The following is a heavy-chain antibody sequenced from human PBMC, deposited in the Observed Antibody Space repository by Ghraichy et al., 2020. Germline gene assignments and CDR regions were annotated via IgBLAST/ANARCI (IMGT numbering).Heavy chain of an antibody. V-gene: IGHV3-30-3*01. J-gene: IGHJ4*02. Sequence: GGSLRLSCAASGFTFSSYAMHWVRQAPGKGLEWVAVISYDGSNKYYADSVKGRFTISRDNSKNTLYLQMNSLRAEDTAVYYCARDRPPVVVPAAMPIFDYWGQGTLVTVSS. CDR1: GFTFSSYA. CDR2: ISYDGSNK. CDR3: ARDRPPVVVPAAMPIFDY. D-gene: IGHD2-2*01.